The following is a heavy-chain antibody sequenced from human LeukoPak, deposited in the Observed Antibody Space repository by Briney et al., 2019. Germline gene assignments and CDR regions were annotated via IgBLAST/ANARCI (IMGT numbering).Heavy chain of an antibody. CDR3: ARLPTPYCGGDCYGNAFDI. J-gene: IGHJ3*02. CDR1: GGSISSNSYY. D-gene: IGHD2-21*02. V-gene: IGHV4-39*01. CDR2: IYYSGST. Sequence: KPSETLSLTCTVSGGSISSNSYYWDWIRQPPGKGLEWIGSIYYSGSTYYNPSLKSRVTISVDTSKNQFSLKLSSVTAADTAVYYCARLPTPYCGGDCYGNAFDIWGQGTMVTVSS.